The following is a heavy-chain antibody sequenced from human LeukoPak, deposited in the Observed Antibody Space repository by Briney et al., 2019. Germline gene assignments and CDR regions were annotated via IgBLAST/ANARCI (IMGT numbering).Heavy chain of an antibody. CDR3: ARGGGNPSFRFDY. CDR2: IYQSGST. V-gene: IGHV4-30-2*01. CDR1: GGSISSGTYS. Sequence: SETLSLTCAVSGGSISSGTYSWSWIRQPPGKGLEWIGYIYQSGSTYYNPSLKSRVTISIDRSKNQFSLKLSSVTAAVTAVYYCARGGGNPSFRFDYWGQGTLVTVSS. J-gene: IGHJ4*02. D-gene: IGHD4-23*01.